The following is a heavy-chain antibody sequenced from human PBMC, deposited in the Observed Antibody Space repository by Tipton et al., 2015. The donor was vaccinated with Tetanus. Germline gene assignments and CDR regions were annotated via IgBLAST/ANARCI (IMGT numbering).Heavy chain of an antibody. D-gene: IGHD5-12*01. CDR2: INHRGGT. Sequence: LSLTCAVSGGSFSGNYWSWIRQAPGKGLEWIGEINHRGGTMYNPSLKGRVTISGDTSKNQFSLKLISVTAADTAVYYCVRGRGLGAYSFGFEHWGQGALVTVSS. CDR1: GGSFSGNY. V-gene: IGHV4-34*01. J-gene: IGHJ4*02. CDR3: VRGRGLGAYSFGFEH.